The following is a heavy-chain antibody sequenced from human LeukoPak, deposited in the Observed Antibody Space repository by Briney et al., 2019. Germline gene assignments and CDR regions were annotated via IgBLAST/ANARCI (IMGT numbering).Heavy chain of an antibody. V-gene: IGHV3-23*01. Sequence: GGSLRLSCAASGFTFTRNAMAWVRQAPGKGLEWVSAIDGSGGTTFYADSVKGRFTISRDNSKNTLYLQMNSLRAEDTAVYYCAKDLMNYDFWSGYQGYWGQGTLVTVSS. J-gene: IGHJ4*02. CDR3: AKDLMNYDFWSGYQGY. D-gene: IGHD3-3*01. CDR1: GFTFTRNA. CDR2: IDGSGGTT.